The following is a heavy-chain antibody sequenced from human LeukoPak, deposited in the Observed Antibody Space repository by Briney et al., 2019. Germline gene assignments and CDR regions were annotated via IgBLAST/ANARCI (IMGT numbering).Heavy chain of an antibody. CDR3: AKGGGWLYYFDY. Sequence: GGSLRLSCAASRFTFSRFTINWVRQAPGKGLEWVSGISGSDSSTYYADSVKGRFTISRDNSKNTLYLQMNSLRAEGTAVYYCAKGGGWLYYFDYWGQGTLVTVSS. CDR1: RFTFSRFT. D-gene: IGHD4-23*01. CDR2: ISGSDSST. J-gene: IGHJ4*02. V-gene: IGHV3-23*01.